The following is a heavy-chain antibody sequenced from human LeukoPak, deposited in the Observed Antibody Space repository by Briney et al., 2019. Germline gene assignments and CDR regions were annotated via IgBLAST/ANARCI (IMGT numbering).Heavy chain of an antibody. Sequence: GASVKVSCKASGGTFSSYAVSWVRQAPGQGLEWMGGIIPIFGTANYAQKFQGRVTITADESTSTAYMELSSLRSEDTAVYYCARDAIITTSDYYYGMDVWGQGTTVTVSS. D-gene: IGHD2-2*02. V-gene: IGHV1-69*13. CDR3: ARDAIITTSDYYYGMDV. CDR1: GGTFSSYA. CDR2: IIPIFGTA. J-gene: IGHJ6*02.